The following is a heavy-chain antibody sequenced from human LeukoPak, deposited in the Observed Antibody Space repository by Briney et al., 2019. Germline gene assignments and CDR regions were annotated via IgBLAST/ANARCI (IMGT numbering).Heavy chain of an antibody. V-gene: IGHV3-23*01. J-gene: IGHJ4*02. CDR3: AKTTFTYYYDSSGYYSPFDY. Sequence: GGSLRLSCAASGFTFSNYAMSWVRQAPGKGLEWVSAISGSGDSTYYADSAKGRFTISRDNSKNTLYLQMNSLRAEDTAVCYCAKTTFTYYYDSSGYYSPFDYWGQGTLVTVSS. CDR2: ISGSGDST. D-gene: IGHD3-22*01. CDR1: GFTFSNYA.